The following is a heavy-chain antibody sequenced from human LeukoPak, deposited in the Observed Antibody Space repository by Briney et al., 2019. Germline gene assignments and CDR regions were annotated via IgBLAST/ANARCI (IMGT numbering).Heavy chain of an antibody. V-gene: IGHV3-23*01. J-gene: IGHJ4*02. Sequence: GGSLSLSCAASGLTFSNYAMSWFRQAPGKGLEWVSGITSGFTPHYADSVKGRFTISRDNSKDTFHLQMNSLRAEDTAVYYCAKDYSDSRVGDVFFEYWGQGTLVTVSS. CDR1: GLTFSNYA. D-gene: IGHD1-26*01. CDR3: AKDYSDSRVGDVFFEY. CDR2: ITSGFTP.